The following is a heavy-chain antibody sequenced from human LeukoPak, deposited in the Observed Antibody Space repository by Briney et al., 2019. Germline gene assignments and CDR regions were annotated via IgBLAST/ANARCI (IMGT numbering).Heavy chain of an antibody. D-gene: IGHD3-22*01. CDR3: ARDSYYYDSSGYYRYDY. Sequence: SETLSLTCAVSDYSIRSGGYSWNWIRQPPGKGLEWIGYIYNSGSTNYNPSLKSRVTISVDTSKNQFSLKLSSVTAADTAVYYCARDSYYYDSSGYYRYDYWGQGTLVTVSS. CDR1: DYSIRSGGYS. J-gene: IGHJ4*02. CDR2: IYNSGST. V-gene: IGHV4-30-4*07.